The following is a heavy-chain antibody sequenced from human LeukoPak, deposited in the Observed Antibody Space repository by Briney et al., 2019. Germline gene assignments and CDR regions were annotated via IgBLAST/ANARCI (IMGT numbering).Heavy chain of an antibody. CDR2: IWYDGSNK. D-gene: IGHD6-13*01. CDR3: ARTGRIGAAAGYYFDC. Sequence: ESGGSLRLSCAASGFTFSSYGMHWVRQAPGKGLEWVAVIWYDGSNKYYADSVKGRFTISRDNSKNTLYLQMNSLRAEDTAVYYCARTGRIGAAAGYYFDCWGQGTLVTVSS. J-gene: IGHJ4*02. CDR1: GFTFSSYG. V-gene: IGHV3-33*01.